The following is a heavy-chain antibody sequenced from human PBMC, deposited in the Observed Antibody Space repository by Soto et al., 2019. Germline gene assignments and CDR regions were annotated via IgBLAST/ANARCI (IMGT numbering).Heavy chain of an antibody. CDR2: INHDGSKT. CDR3: AKVLGIAAAGPVFDY. J-gene: IGHJ4*02. Sequence: GGSLRLSCAASQFSFSSYWMHWVRQVPGKGPAWVSRINHDGSKTEYADSVKGRFTISRDNTNNTLYLQMNSLRVEDTAMYYCAKVLGIAAAGPVFDYWGQGTQVTVSS. D-gene: IGHD6-13*01. CDR1: QFSFSSYW. V-gene: IGHV3-74*01.